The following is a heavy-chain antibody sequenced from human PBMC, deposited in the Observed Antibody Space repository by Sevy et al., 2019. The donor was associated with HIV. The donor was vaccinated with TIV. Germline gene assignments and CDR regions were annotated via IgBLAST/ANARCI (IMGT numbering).Heavy chain of an antibody. CDR1: GFIFSSYG. CDR3: ARANYYDSSGSLDY. CDR2: IWYEGSNK. J-gene: IGHJ4*02. Sequence: GGSLRLSCAASGFIFSSYGMHWVRQAPGKGLEWVAVIWYEGSNKYYADSVKGRFTISRDNSKNRLYLQMNSLRAEATAVYYCARANYYDSSGSLDYWGQGTLVTVSS. D-gene: IGHD3-22*01. V-gene: IGHV3-33*01.